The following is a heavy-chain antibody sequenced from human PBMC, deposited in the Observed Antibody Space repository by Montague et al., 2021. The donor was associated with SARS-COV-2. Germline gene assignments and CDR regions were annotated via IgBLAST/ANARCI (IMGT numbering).Heavy chain of an antibody. CDR2: ISYTGST. D-gene: IGHD3-22*01. Sequence: SETLSLTCTVSGGSISSSSHYWGWLRQPPGRGLQWIGSISYTGSTYYNPSLKSRVTISRDTSKNQFSLKLSSVTAADTAVYYCARQCYYDNNGFPAYDYWGRGTLVTVSS. CDR1: GGSISSSSHY. J-gene: IGHJ4*02. V-gene: IGHV4-39*01. CDR3: ARQCYYDNNGFPAYDY.